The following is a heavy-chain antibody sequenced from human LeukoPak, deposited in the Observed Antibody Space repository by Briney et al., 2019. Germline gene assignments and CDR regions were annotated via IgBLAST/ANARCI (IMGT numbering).Heavy chain of an antibody. J-gene: IGHJ4*02. Sequence: SETLSLTCTVSGGSISSGSYYWSWIRQPAGKGLEWIGRIYTSGSTNYNPSLKSRVTISVDTSKNQFSLKLSSVTAADTAVYYCAKDQNPTKWGQGVLVTISS. CDR2: IYTSGST. V-gene: IGHV4-61*02. CDR1: GGSISSGSYY. D-gene: IGHD1-14*01. CDR3: AKDQNPTK.